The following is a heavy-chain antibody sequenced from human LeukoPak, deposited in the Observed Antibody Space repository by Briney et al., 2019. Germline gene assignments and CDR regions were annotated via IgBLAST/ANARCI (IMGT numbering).Heavy chain of an antibody. CDR3: AKDLPASIAVAGDY. Sequence: SGGSLRLSCAASGFTFSSYAMSWVRQAPGKGLEWVSAISGSGGSTYYADPVKGRFTISRDNSKNTLYLQMNSLRAEDTAVYYCAKDLPASIAVAGDYWGQGTLVTVSS. D-gene: IGHD6-19*01. CDR1: GFTFSSYA. CDR2: ISGSGGST. J-gene: IGHJ4*02. V-gene: IGHV3-23*01.